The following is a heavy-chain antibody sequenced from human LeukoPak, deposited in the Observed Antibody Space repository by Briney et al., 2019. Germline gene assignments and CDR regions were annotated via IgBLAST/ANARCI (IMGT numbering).Heavy chain of an antibody. Sequence: SETLSLTCTVSGGSISSYYWSWIRQPAGKGLEWIGRTYTSGSTNYNPSLKSRVTMSVDTSKNQFSLKLSSVTAADTAVYYCARLNTAMDLLGMDVWGQGTTVTVSS. CDR3: ARLNTAMDLLGMDV. J-gene: IGHJ6*02. D-gene: IGHD5-18*01. V-gene: IGHV4-4*07. CDR1: GGSISSYY. CDR2: TYTSGST.